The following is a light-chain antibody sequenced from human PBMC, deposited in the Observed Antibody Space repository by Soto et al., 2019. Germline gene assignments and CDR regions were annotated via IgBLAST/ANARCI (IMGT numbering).Light chain of an antibody. Sequence: EIVLTRSPATLSLSPGERATLSCRASQSVSSNLAWYQQKPGQAPRLLIYDASTRATGIPARFSGSGSGTDFTLTISMLEPEDFAVYYSQQYGSSGTFGQGTKVDIK. CDR1: QSVSSN. J-gene: IGKJ1*01. CDR3: QQYGSSGT. V-gene: IGKV3-20*01. CDR2: DAS.